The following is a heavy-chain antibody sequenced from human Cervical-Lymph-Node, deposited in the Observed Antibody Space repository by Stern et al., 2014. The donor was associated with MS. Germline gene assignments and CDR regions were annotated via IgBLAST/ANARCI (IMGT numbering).Heavy chain of an antibody. V-gene: IGHV1-2*02. Sequence: QVQLVQSGAEVKKPGASVKVSCKTSGYTFTNYYMHWVRQAPGQGLESMGWINPNSGGTNYAQKFQDRVTMTRDTSISAAYMELSRLTSDDTAVYYCARVNILDYYNGMDVWGQGTAVAVSS. CDR2: INPNSGGT. D-gene: IGHD2-8*02. CDR1: GYTFTNYY. J-gene: IGHJ6*02. CDR3: ARVNILDYYNGMDV.